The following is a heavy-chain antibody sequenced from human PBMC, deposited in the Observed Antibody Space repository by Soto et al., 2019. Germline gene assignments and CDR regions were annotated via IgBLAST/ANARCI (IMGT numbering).Heavy chain of an antibody. V-gene: IGHV3-48*03. CDR2: ISSSGSTI. CDR1: GFTFSSYE. Sequence: EVQLVESGGGLVQPGGSLRLSCAASGFTFSSYEMNWVRQAPGKGLEWVSYISSSGSTIYYADSVKGRFTISRDNAKNSLYLQMNSLRAEDTAVYYCARDLKESYYDSSGYPDYWGQGTLVTVSS. J-gene: IGHJ4*02. CDR3: ARDLKESYYDSSGYPDY. D-gene: IGHD3-22*01.